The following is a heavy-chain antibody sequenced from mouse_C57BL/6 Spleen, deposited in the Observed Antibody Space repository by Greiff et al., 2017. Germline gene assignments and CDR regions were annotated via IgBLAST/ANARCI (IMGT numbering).Heavy chain of an antibody. CDR3: ARSGGEDYEAMDY. D-gene: IGHD1-1*01. Sequence: QVQLKESGAELAKPGASVTLSCKASGYTFTSYWMHWVKQRPGQGLEWIGYINPSSGYTKSNQKFKDKATLTADKSSSTAYMQLSRLTYEDSAVYYCARSGGEDYEAMDYWGQGTSVTVSS. CDR2: INPSSGYT. V-gene: IGHV1-7*01. J-gene: IGHJ4*01. CDR1: GYTFTSYW.